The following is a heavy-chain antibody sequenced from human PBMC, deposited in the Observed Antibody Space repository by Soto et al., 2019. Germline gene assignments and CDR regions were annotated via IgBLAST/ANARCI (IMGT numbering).Heavy chain of an antibody. D-gene: IGHD5-12*01. CDR3: AKDLWEYSGYVNWFDP. CDR1: GFTFSSYG. CDR2: ISYDGSNK. V-gene: IGHV3-30*18. J-gene: IGHJ5*02. Sequence: GGSLRLSCAASGFTFSSYGMHWVRQAPGKGLEWVAVISYDGSNKYYADSVKGRFTISRDNSKNTLYLQMNSLRAEDTAVYYCAKDLWEYSGYVNWFDPWGQGTLVTVSS.